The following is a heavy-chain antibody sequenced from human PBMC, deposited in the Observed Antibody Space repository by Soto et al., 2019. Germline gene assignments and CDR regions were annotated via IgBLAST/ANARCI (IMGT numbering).Heavy chain of an antibody. Sequence: ASVKVSCNASGNTFTSYDINWVRQATGQGLEWMGWMNPNSGNTGNAQKFQGRVTMTRNTSISTAYMELSSLRSEDTAVYYCARPKWFTMVRGGELDAFDIWGQGTMVTVSS. CDR3: ARPKWFTMVRGGELDAFDI. V-gene: IGHV1-8*01. CDR1: GNTFTSYD. D-gene: IGHD3-10*01. J-gene: IGHJ3*02. CDR2: MNPNSGNT.